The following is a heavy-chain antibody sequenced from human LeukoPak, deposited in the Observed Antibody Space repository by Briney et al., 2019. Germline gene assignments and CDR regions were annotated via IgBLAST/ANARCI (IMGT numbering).Heavy chain of an antibody. D-gene: IGHD6-13*01. Sequence: GGSLRLSCAASGFTFSSYNMNWVRQAPGKGLEWVSSISSTSSYIYYADSVKGRFTISRDNAKNSLYLQMNSLRAGDTAVYYCARDVLIAAAGHDYWGQGTLVTVSS. CDR1: GFTFSSYN. CDR2: ISSTSSYI. V-gene: IGHV3-21*01. CDR3: ARDVLIAAAGHDY. J-gene: IGHJ4*02.